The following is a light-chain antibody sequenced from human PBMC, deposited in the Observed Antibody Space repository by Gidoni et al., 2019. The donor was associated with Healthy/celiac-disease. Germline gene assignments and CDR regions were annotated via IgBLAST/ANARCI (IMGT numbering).Light chain of an antibody. V-gene: IGLV2-14*01. Sequence: QSGLNQPGSVSGSPWTAIHIACTGTNSDVGGYDSVSWYQPHPYKAPKLMIYEVSNRPSGVSNRFSGSKSGNTASLTISGLQADDEADYYCSSYTSSSTSVIFGGGTKLTVL. CDR3: SSYTSSSTSVI. CDR1: NSDVGGYDS. CDR2: EVS. J-gene: IGLJ2*01.